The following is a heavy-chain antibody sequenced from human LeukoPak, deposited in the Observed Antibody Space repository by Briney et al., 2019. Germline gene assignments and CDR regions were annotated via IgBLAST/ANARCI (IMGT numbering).Heavy chain of an antibody. D-gene: IGHD6-19*01. CDR3: ARHFPGVAVAGYYFDY. CDR1: GGSISSSSYY. J-gene: IGHJ4*02. Sequence: SETLSLTCTVSGGSISSSSYYWGWIRRPPGKGLEWIGSIYYSGSTYYNPSLKSRVTISVDTSKNQFSLKLSSVTAADTAVYYCARHFPGVAVAGYYFDYWGQGTLVTVSS. V-gene: IGHV4-39*01. CDR2: IYYSGST.